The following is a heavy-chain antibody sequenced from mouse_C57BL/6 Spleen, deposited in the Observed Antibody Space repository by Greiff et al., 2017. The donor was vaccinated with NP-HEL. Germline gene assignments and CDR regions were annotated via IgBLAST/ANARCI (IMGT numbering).Heavy chain of an antibody. V-gene: IGHV1-80*01. CDR3: ARRGGYDEWFAY. CDR2: IYPGDGDT. D-gene: IGHD2-2*01. CDR1: GYAFSSYW. J-gene: IGHJ3*01. Sequence: VQLQQSGAELVKPGASVKISCKASGYAFSSYWMNWVKQRPGKSLEWIGQIYPGDGDTNYNGKFKGKATLTADKSSSTAYMQLSSLTSEDSAVYFCARRGGYDEWFAYWGQGTLVTVSA.